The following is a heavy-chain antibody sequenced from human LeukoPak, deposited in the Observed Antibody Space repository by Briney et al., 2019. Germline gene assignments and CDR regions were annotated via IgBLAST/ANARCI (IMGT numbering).Heavy chain of an antibody. V-gene: IGHV4-59*12. CDR3: ARLVGAVFRYYYYYMDV. Sequence: SETLSLTCTVSGGSISSYYWSWIRQPPGKGLEWIGYIYYSGSTNYNPSLKSRVTISVDTSKNQFSLKLSSVTAADTAVYYCARLVGAVFRYYYYYMDVWGKGTTVTISS. CDR1: GGSISSYY. D-gene: IGHD6-19*01. J-gene: IGHJ6*03. CDR2: IYYSGST.